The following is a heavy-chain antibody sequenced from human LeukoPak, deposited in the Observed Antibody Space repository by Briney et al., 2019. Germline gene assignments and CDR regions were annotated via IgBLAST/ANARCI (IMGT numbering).Heavy chain of an antibody. D-gene: IGHD5/OR15-5a*01. J-gene: IGHJ3*01. CDR2: IIPIFGTA. CDR1: GGTFSSYA. CDR3: ARVALRIGAFDV. Sequence: SVKVSCKASGGTFSSYAISWVRQAPGQGLEWMGGIIPIFGTANYAQKFQGRVTITTDESTSTAYMELSSLRSEDTAVYYCARVALRIGAFDVWGQGTMVTVSS. V-gene: IGHV1-69*05.